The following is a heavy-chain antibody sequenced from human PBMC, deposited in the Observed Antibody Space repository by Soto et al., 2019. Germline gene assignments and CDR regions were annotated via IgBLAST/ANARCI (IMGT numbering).Heavy chain of an antibody. CDR3: ARETPYSSSWDNFFDY. V-gene: IGHV4-39*07. D-gene: IGHD6-13*01. Sequence: PSETLSLTCTVSGGSISSSSYYWGWIRQPPGKGLEWIGNIYHSGNTNYNPSLRSRVTISVDTSKNQFSLKLTSVSAADTAVYYCARETPYSSSWDNFFDYWGQGTQVTVS. CDR2: IYHSGNT. CDR1: GGSISSSSYY. J-gene: IGHJ4*02.